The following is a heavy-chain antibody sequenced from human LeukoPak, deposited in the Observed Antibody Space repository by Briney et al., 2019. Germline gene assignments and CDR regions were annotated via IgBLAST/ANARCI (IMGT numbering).Heavy chain of an antibody. CDR3: AADQGITNY. D-gene: IGHD1-14*01. J-gene: IGHJ4*02. CDR2: ISGSGDST. V-gene: IGHV3-23*01. CDR1: GFTFSSSA. Sequence: GGSLRLSCAASGFTFSSSAMSWVRQAPGKGLEWVSTISGSGDSTYYADFVKGRFTISRDNSKNTLYLQMNSLRAEDTAVYYCAADQGITNYWGQGTLVTVSS.